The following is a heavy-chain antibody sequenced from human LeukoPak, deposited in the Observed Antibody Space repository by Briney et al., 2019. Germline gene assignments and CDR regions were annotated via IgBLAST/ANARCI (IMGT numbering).Heavy chain of an antibody. CDR2: ICSSGGNT. V-gene: IGHV3-23*01. Sequence: PGASLRLSCAASGFTLISYVMSSVRQAPGKGLEWVSAICSSGGNTYYAGSVKGRFTISRDNSNNTLYLQMNSLRAEDTAVYYCAKDIMISYYGDYTGDYWGQGTLVTVSS. D-gene: IGHD4-17*01. CDR1: GFTLISYV. J-gene: IGHJ4*02. CDR3: AKDIMISYYGDYTGDY.